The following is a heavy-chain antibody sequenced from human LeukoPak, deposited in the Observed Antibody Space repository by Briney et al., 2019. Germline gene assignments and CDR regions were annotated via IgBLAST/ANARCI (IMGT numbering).Heavy chain of an antibody. CDR3: ARGPDYYDSSGYQTPPDY. D-gene: IGHD3-22*01. J-gene: IGHJ4*02. V-gene: IGHV1-46*01. Sequence: ASVKVSCKASGYTFISYYMHWVRQAPGQGLEWMGIINPSGGSTSYAQKFQGRVTMTRDMSTSTVYMELSSLRSEDTAVYYCARGPDYYDSSGYQTPPDYWGQGTLVTVSS. CDR2: INPSGGST. CDR1: GYTFISYY.